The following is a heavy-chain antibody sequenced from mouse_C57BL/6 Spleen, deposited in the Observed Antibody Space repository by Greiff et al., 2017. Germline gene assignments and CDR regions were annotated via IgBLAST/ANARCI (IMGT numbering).Heavy chain of an antibody. J-gene: IGHJ1*03. CDR1: GFTFSDYG. CDR3: ARREEDWYFDV. V-gene: IGHV5-15*01. CDR2: ISNLAYSI. Sequence: EVQRVESGGGLVQPGGSLKLSCAASGFTFSDYGMAWVRQAPRKGPEWVAFISNLAYSIYYADTVTGRFTIAREKAKNTLYLDMSSLRSEDTAMYYCARREEDWYFDVWGTGTTVTVSS.